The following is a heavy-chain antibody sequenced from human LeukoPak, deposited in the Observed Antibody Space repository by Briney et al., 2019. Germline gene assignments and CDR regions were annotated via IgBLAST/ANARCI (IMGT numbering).Heavy chain of an antibody. D-gene: IGHD5-24*01. Sequence: AASVKVSCKASGYTFTNYDINWVRQATGQGLEWMGWMNPNSGITAYAQKFQGRVTMTRDTSISTAYMELSRLRSDDTAVYYCARPDGYNPYDAFDIWGQGTMVTVSS. CDR3: ARPDGYNPYDAFDI. CDR2: MNPNSGIT. CDR1: GYTFTNYD. J-gene: IGHJ3*02. V-gene: IGHV1-8*02.